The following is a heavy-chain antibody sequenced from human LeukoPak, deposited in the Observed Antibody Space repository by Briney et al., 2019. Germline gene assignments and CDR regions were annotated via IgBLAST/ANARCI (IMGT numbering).Heavy chain of an antibody. J-gene: IGHJ5*02. D-gene: IGHD3-10*01. Sequence: SETLSLTCTVSGGSVSSSSYYWGWIRQPPGKGLEWIGSIYYSGSTYYNPSLKSRVTISVDTSKNQFSLKLSSVTAADTAVYYCARLVGLLWFGELRWFDPWGQGTLVTVSS. CDR3: ARLVGLLWFGELRWFDP. CDR2: IYYSGST. V-gene: IGHV4-39*01. CDR1: GGSVSSSSYY.